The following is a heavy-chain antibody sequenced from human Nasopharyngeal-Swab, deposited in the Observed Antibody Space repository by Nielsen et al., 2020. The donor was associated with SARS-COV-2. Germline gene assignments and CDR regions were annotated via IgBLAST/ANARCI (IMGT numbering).Heavy chain of an antibody. V-gene: IGHV4-59*01. D-gene: IGHD5-24*01. CDR2: IYYSGST. J-gene: IGHJ4*02. CDR3: ARGEMATTSFDY. Sequence: SETLSLTCTVSGGSINSYYWSWIRQPPGKGLEWIGYIYYSGSTNYNPSLKSRVTISVDTSKNQFSLKLSSVTAADTAVYYCARGEMATTSFDYWGQGTLVTVSS. CDR1: GGSINSYY.